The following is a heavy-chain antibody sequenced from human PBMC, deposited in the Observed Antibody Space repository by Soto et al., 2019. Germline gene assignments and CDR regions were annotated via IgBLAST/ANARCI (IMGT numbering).Heavy chain of an antibody. CDR2: FDPEDGET. D-gene: IGHD5-12*01. CDR1: GYTLTELF. V-gene: IGHV1-24*01. CDR3: ETASGRVGPFSASYDIDY. J-gene: IGHJ4*02. Sequence: QVQLVQSGAEVKKPGASVKVSCKVSGYTLTELFMHWVRQAPGKGLEWMGRFDPEDGETIYAQKFQGRGTMTKDTATKAASRELSRQRAEYTVVYYIETASGRVGPFSASYDIDYWGQGTLVTVSS.